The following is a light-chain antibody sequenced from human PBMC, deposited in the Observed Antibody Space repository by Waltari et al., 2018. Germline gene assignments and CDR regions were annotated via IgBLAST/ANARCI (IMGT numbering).Light chain of an antibody. CDR3: QQRSNWPPET. J-gene: IGKJ1*01. V-gene: IGKV3-11*01. CDR1: QSVSSY. CDR2: DAS. Sequence: EIVLTQSPATLSLSPGERATLSCRASQSVSSYLAWYQQNPGQAPRLLIYDASNRATGIPARFSGSGSGTDFTLTISSLEPEDFAVYYCQQRSNWPPETFGQGTKVEIK.